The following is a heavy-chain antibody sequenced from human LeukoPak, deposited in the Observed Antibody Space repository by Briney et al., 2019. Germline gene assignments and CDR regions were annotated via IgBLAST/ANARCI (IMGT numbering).Heavy chain of an antibody. V-gene: IGHV4-61*02. D-gene: IGHD2-21*02. CDR3: ARDPAAYCGGDCYPNWFDP. CDR2: IYTSGST. J-gene: IGHJ5*02. CDR1: GGSISSCSYY. Sequence: SETLSLTCTVSGGSISSCSYYWSWIRQPAGKGLEWIGSIYTSGSTNYNPSLKSRVTISVDTSKNQFSLKLSSVTAADTAVYYCARDPAAYCGGDCYPNWFDPWGQGTLVTVSS.